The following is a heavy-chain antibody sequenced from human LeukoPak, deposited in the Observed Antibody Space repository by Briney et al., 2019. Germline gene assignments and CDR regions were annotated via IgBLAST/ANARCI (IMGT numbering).Heavy chain of an antibody. CDR3: ATRRTEGLFIRGFDY. D-gene: IGHD3/OR15-3a*01. CDR2: MNPNSGNT. V-gene: IGHV1-8*03. CDR1: GYTFTSYD. Sequence: GASVKVSCKASGYTFTSYDINWVRQATGQGLEWMGWMNPNSGNTGYAQKFQGRVTITRNTSISTAYMELSSLRSDDTAVYYCATRRTEGLFIRGFDYWGQGTLVTVSS. J-gene: IGHJ4*02.